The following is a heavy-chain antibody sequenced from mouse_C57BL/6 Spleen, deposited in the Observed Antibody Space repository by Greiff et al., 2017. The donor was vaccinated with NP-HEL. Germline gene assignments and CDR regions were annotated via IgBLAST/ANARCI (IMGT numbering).Heavy chain of an antibody. J-gene: IGHJ4*01. V-gene: IGHV1-26*01. CDR3: ARWRDGNGLYYYAMDY. Sequence: EVQLQQSGPELVKPGASVKISCKASGYTFTDYYMNWVKQSHGKSLEWIGDINPNNGGTSYNQKFKGKATLTVDKSSSTAYMELRSLTSEDSAVYYCARWRDGNGLYYYAMDYWGQGTSVTVSS. CDR1: GYTFTDYY. CDR2: INPNNGGT. D-gene: IGHD2-1*01.